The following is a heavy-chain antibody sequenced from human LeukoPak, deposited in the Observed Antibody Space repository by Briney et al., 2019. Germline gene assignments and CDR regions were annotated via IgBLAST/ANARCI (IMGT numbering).Heavy chain of an antibody. CDR1: GGSFSGYY. CDR3: ARHFVYYYDSSGYIDY. Sequence: PSETPSLTCAVYGGSFSGYYWSWIRQPPGKGLEWIGEINHSGSTNYNPSLKSRVTISVDTSKNQFSLKLSSVTAADTAVYYCARHFVYYYDSSGYIDYWGQGTLVTVSS. J-gene: IGHJ4*02. D-gene: IGHD3-22*01. V-gene: IGHV4-34*01. CDR2: INHSGST.